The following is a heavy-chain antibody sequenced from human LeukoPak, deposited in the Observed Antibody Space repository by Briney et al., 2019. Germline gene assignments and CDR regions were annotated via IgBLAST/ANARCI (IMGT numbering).Heavy chain of an antibody. CDR2: IYHSGGT. CDR1: GGSISSSY. J-gene: IGHJ4*02. D-gene: IGHD3-22*01. CDR3: AREDSGGYYDY. Sequence: PSETLSLTCIVSGGSISSSYWCWIRQSPGKGLEWIGYIYHSGGTNYNPSLKSRVTISVDTSKNQFSLKLRSVTAADTAVYYCAREDSGGYYDYWGQGTLVTVSS. V-gene: IGHV4-59*01.